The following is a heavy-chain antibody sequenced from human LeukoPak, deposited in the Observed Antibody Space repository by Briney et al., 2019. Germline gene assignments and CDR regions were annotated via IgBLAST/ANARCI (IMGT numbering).Heavy chain of an antibody. D-gene: IGHD3-3*01. V-gene: IGHV4-38-2*02. CDR1: GYSISSGYY. CDR2: IYHSGST. CDR3: ARVVGLRFLEWFDY. J-gene: IGHJ5*01. Sequence: PSETLSLTCTVSGYSISSGYYWGWIRQPPGKGLEWIGSIYHSGSTYYNPSLKSRVTISVDTSENQFSLKLSSVTAADTAVYYCARVVGLRFLEWFDYWGQGTLVTVSS.